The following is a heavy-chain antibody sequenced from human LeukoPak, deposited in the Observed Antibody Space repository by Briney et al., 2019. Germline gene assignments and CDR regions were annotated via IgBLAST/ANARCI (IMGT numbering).Heavy chain of an antibody. Sequence: ASVKVSCKASGGTFSSHAISWVRQAPGQGLEWMGGIIPIFGTANYAQKFQGRVTITADESTSTAYMELSSLRSEDTAVYYCAREKVWDIVVVPAAIPAFDIWGQGTMVTVSS. J-gene: IGHJ3*02. D-gene: IGHD2-2*02. V-gene: IGHV1-69*01. CDR1: GGTFSSHA. CDR3: AREKVWDIVVVPAAIPAFDI. CDR2: IIPIFGTA.